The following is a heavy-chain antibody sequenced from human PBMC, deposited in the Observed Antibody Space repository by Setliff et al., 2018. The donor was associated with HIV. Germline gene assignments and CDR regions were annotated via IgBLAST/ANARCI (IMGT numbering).Heavy chain of an antibody. D-gene: IGHD4-17*01. CDR1: NGSLGAHF. Sequence: SETLSLTCAVYNGSLGAHFWTWIRQPPGKGLEWIGNINGNTNTNYNPSLQSRVSMSMDKSKNQFSLKLRSVTAADTDLYYCASHLVVSTGGVFDYWGQGNLVTVSS. V-gene: IGHV4-34*01. CDR3: ASHLVVSTGGVFDY. J-gene: IGHJ4*02. CDR2: INGNTNT.